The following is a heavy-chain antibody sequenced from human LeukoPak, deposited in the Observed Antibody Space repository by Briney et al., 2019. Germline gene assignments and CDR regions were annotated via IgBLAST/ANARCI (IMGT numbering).Heavy chain of an antibody. CDR3: ARGFFSSSWSPGGNYYYYYYMDV. CDR2: IYTSGST. V-gene: IGHV4-61*02. D-gene: IGHD6-13*01. J-gene: IGHJ6*03. CDR1: GGSISSGSYY. Sequence: SETLSLTCTVSGGSISSGSYYWSWIRQPAGKGLEWIGRIYTSGSTNYNPSLKSRVTISVDTSKNQFSLKLSSVTAADTAVYYCARGFFSSSWSPGGNYYYYYYMDVWGKGTTVTVSS.